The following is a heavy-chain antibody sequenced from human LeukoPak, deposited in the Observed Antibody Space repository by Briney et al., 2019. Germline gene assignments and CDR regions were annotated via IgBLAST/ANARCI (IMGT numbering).Heavy chain of an antibody. CDR3: AKDIGGYSFAADY. J-gene: IGHJ4*02. CDR2: MSGDGSIT. Sequence: GGSLRLSCAASGYTLADYAMHWVRQAPGKGLEWVSLMSGDGSITYYADSVKGRFTIYSDNSKNSLYLQMNSLRTEDTALYYCAKDIGGYSFAADYWGQGTLVTVSS. V-gene: IGHV3-43*02. D-gene: IGHD5-18*01. CDR1: GYTLADYA.